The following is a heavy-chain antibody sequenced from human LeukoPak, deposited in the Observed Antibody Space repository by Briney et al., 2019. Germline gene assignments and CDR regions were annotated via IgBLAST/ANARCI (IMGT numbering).Heavy chain of an antibody. CDR3: AREVEQDYYDSSGGGGYMDV. D-gene: IGHD3-22*01. CDR2: ISSSSSCI. CDR1: GFTFSSYS. Sequence: PGGSLRLSCAASGFTFSSYSMNWVRQAPGKGLEWVSSISSSSSCIYYADSVKGRFTISRDNAKNSLYLQMNSLRAEDTAVYYCAREVEQDYYDSSGGGGYMDVWGKGTTVTVSS. V-gene: IGHV3-21*01. J-gene: IGHJ6*03.